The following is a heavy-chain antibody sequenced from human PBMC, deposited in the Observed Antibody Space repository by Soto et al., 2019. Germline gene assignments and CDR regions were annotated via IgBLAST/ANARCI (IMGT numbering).Heavy chain of an antibody. V-gene: IGHV3-53*01. D-gene: IGHD3-10*01. J-gene: IGHJ6*02. CDR1: GFTVSSNY. CDR3: ARGLSYGSGSYYYYYYGMDV. CDR2: IYSGGST. Sequence: LRLSCAASGFTVSSNYMSWVRQAPGKGLEWVSVIYSGGSTYYADSVKGRFTISRDNSKNTLYLQMNSLRAEDTAVYYCARGLSYGSGSYYYYYYGMDVWGQGTTVTVSS.